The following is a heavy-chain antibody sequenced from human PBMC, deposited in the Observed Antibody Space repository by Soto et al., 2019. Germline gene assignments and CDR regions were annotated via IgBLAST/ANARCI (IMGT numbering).Heavy chain of an antibody. CDR3: ARTLLGLEWPTGPVYV. CDR2: INPSGGST. D-gene: IGHD3-3*01. V-gene: IGHV1-46*01. CDR1: GYTFTCYY. Sequence: SVKVSCKASGYTFTCYYMHWVRQAPGQGLEWMGIINPSGGSTSYAQKFQGRVTMTRDTSTSTVYMELSSLRSEDTAAYYCARTLLGLEWPTGPVYVWGQGTTVTVS. J-gene: IGHJ6*02.